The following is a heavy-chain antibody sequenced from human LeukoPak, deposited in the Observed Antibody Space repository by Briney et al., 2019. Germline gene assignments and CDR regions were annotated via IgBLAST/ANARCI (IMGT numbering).Heavy chain of an antibody. V-gene: IGHV1-2*06. CDR1: GYTFTGYY. CDR2: INPNSGGT. Sequence: ASVKVSCKASGYTFTGYYMHWVRQAPGQGLEWMGRINPNSGGTNYAQKFQGRVTMTRDTSISTAYMELSSLRSEDTAVFYCARRLGRSFDYWGQGTLVTVSS. D-gene: IGHD2-21*01. CDR3: ARRLGRSFDY. J-gene: IGHJ4*02.